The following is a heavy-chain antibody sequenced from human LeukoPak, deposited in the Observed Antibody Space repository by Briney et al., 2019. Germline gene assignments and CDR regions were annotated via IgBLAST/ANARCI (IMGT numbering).Heavy chain of an antibody. Sequence: SETLSLTCTVSGGSISDSSYYWGWIRQPPGQGLEWIGSIYYNGNTYYNPPLKSRVTISAETSKNQFSLKLSSVTAADTAVYYCARHSSVLLWFGELFDYWGQGTLVTVSP. D-gene: IGHD3-10*01. J-gene: IGHJ4*02. V-gene: IGHV4-39*01. CDR3: ARHSSVLLWFGELFDY. CDR1: GGSISDSSYY. CDR2: IYYNGNT.